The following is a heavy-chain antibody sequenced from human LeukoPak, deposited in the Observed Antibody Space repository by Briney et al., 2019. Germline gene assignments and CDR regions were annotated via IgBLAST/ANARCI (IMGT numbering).Heavy chain of an antibody. D-gene: IGHD6-13*01. CDR2: ISSSSFKI. J-gene: IGHJ6*03. CDR1: EFTFVRYA. V-gene: IGHV3-48*04. CDR3: VRDPSYGSSWYYYMDV. Sequence: GGSLRLSCAASEFTFVRYAMNWVRQAPGKGLEWVSYISSSSFKIGYADSVKGRFTISRGNSKNSLYLQMDSLRVEDTAVYYCVRDPSYGSSWYYYMDVWGKGTTVTVSS.